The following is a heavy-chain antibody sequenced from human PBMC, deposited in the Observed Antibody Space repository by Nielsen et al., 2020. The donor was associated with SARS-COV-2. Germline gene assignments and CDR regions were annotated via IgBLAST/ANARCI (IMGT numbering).Heavy chain of an antibody. CDR1: GGSISSSNW. Sequence: SETLSLTCAVSGGSISSSNWWSWVRQPPGKGLEWIGEIYHSGSTNYNPSLKSRVTISVDKSKNQFSLKLSSVTAADTAVYYCARGGVWYSYGPLFDYWGQGTLVTVSS. CDR3: ARGGVWYSYGPLFDY. CDR2: IYHSGST. D-gene: IGHD5-18*01. V-gene: IGHV4-4*02. J-gene: IGHJ4*02.